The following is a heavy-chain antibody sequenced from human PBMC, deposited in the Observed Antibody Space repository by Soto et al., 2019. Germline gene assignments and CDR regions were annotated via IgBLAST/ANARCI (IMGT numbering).Heavy chain of an antibody. Sequence: PEETLSLTCTVSGHSISSGYFWGWVRQPPGKGLEWIGVGYYGGTTYYNPSLKSRATISVDTSKNQFSLRLTSVTAADTAVYYCARDGSVGTEWFDPWGQGTLVTVSS. CDR3: ARDGSVGTEWFDP. D-gene: IGHD1-26*01. CDR2: GYYGGTT. CDR1: GHSISSGYF. V-gene: IGHV4-38-2*02. J-gene: IGHJ5*02.